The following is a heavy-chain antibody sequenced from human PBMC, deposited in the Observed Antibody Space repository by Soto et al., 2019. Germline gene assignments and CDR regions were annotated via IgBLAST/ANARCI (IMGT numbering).Heavy chain of an antibody. J-gene: IGHJ4*02. Sequence: HVQLVQSGAEVKKPGASVNVSCQASGFTFTTHGISWVRQATGQGLEWTGWISNGETNYAQKLQGRVTMTTDTTTSTAYMELGGLRFDDTAVYYCARGSERYNWNDPWDYWGQGTLVTVSS. CDR3: ARGSERYNWNDPWDY. CDR1: GFTFTTHG. D-gene: IGHD1-1*01. CDR2: ISNGET. V-gene: IGHV1-18*01.